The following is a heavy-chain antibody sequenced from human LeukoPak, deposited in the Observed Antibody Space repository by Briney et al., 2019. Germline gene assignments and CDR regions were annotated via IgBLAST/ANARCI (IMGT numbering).Heavy chain of an antibody. V-gene: IGHV3-9*02. CDR2: ISWNSGSI. CDR3: AKGGIAVAGYGMDV. CDR1: GFTSDDYV. J-gene: IGHJ6*02. Sequence: GGSLRLSCEASGFTSDDYVMHWVRDAPGKGLECVSGISWNSGSIDYADSVRGRFTISRDNAKNSLYLQMNSLRPEDTALYYCAKGGIAVAGYGMDVWGQGTTVTVSS. D-gene: IGHD6-19*01.